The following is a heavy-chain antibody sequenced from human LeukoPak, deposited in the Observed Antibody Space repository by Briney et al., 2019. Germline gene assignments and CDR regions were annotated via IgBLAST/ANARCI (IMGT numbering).Heavy chain of an antibody. CDR1: GFTFRNYA. V-gene: IGHV3-23*01. D-gene: IGHD3-10*01. J-gene: IGHJ4*02. CDR3: AKDRIDSGSYYYIDD. Sequence: PGGSLRLSCSASGFTFRNYAMSWVRQAPGKGLEWVSTISGRGGSIYYADSLKGRFTISRDNSMNTLFLQMNSLRAQDTAVYYCAKDRIDSGSYYYIDDWGQGTLVTVSS. CDR2: ISGRGGSI.